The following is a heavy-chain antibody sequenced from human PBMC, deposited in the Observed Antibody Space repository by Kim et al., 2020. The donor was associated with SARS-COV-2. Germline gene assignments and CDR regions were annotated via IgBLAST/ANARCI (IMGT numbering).Heavy chain of an antibody. J-gene: IGHJ4*02. CDR1: GFTFSSYE. V-gene: IGHV3-48*03. D-gene: IGHD2-15*01. CDR3: ARDLGYCSGGSCH. CDR2: ISSSGSTI. Sequence: GGSLRLSCAASGFTFSSYEMNWVRQAPGKGLEWVSYISSSGSTIYYADSVKGRFTISRDNAKNSLYLQMNSLRAEDTAVYYCARDLGYCSGGSCHWGQGTLVTVSS.